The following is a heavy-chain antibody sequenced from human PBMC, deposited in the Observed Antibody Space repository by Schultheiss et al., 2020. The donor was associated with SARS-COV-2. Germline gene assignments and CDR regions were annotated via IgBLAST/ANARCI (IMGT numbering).Heavy chain of an antibody. CDR2: ISYDGSNK. V-gene: IGHV3-30*03. J-gene: IGHJ3*02. D-gene: IGHD2-2*01. Sequence: GGSLRLSCAASGFTFSSYGMHWVRQAPGKGLEWVAVISYDGSNKYYADSVKGRFTISRDNSKNTLFLQMNSLRAEDTAVYYCARGDIVVVPAAMGHAFDIWGQGTIVTVSS. CDR1: GFTFSSYG. CDR3: ARGDIVVVPAAMGHAFDI.